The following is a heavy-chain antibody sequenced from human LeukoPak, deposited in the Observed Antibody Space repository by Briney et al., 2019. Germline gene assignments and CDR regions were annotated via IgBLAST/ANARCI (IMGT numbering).Heavy chain of an antibody. V-gene: IGHV4-34*01. J-gene: IGHJ5*02. CDR2: INHSGST. D-gene: IGHD6-13*01. Sequence: SETLSLTCAVYGGSFSGYYWSWIRQPPGKGLEWIGEINHSGSTNYNPFLKSRVTISVDTSKNQFSLKLSSVTAADTAVYYCARRLMRAAAHWFDPWGQGTLVTVSS. CDR1: GGSFSGYY. CDR3: ARRLMRAAAHWFDP.